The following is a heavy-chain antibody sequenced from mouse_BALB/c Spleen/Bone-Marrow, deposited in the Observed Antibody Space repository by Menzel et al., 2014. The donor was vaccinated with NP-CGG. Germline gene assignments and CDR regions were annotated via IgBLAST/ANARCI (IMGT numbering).Heavy chain of an antibody. CDR3: ARSRDYGSSYYAMDY. D-gene: IGHD1-1*01. CDR1: GFNIKDTY. J-gene: IGHJ4*01. Sequence: EVKLVESGAELVKPGASVKLSCTASGFNIKDTYMHWVKQRPEQGLEWIGRIDPANGNTKYDPKLQGKATITADTSSNTAYLQLSSLTSEDTAVYYCARSRDYGSSYYAMDYWGQGTSVTVSS. CDR2: IDPANGNT. V-gene: IGHV14-3*02.